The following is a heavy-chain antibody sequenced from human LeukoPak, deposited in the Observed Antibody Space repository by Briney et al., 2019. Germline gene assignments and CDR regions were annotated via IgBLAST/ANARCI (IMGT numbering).Heavy chain of an antibody. V-gene: IGHV3-7*01. Sequence: GGSLSLSCAASGFTFSRHWMSWVRQAPGKGLEWVANIRQNGITKYYADSVKGRFTSSRDNAKNSLHLQMNSLRAEDTAVYYCARGGGSDSGIYFDYWGQGALVTVSS. J-gene: IGHJ4*02. D-gene: IGHD5-12*01. CDR2: IRQNGITK. CDR1: GFTFSRHW. CDR3: ARGGGSDSGIYFDY.